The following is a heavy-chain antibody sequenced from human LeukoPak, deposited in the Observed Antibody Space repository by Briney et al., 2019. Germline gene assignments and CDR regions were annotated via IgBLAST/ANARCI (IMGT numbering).Heavy chain of an antibody. CDR3: ARQNYYDSSGSLLTYYMDV. CDR2: IYTSGST. Sequence: PSETLSLTCTVSSGSISSYYWSWIRQPPGKGLEWIGRIYTSGSTNYNPSLKSRVTISVDTSKNQFSLKLSSVTAADTAVYYCARQNYYDSSGSLLTYYMDVWGKGTTVTISS. V-gene: IGHV4-59*08. J-gene: IGHJ6*03. CDR1: SGSISSYY. D-gene: IGHD3-22*01.